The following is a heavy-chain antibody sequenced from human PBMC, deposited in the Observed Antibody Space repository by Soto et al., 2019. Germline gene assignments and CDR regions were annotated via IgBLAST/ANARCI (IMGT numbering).Heavy chain of an antibody. V-gene: IGHV3-72*01. CDR2: SRNRVNSHTT. CDR3: TRGLLGGAPSYTFHGMDV. J-gene: IGHJ6*01. CDR1: GFTFSDHY. D-gene: IGHD1-26*01. Sequence: EVQLVESGGGLVQPGGSLRLSCAASGFTFSDHYMDWVRQAPGKGLEWVARSRNRVNSHTTEYAASVKGRFTISTDESKSSLYLQKNSLKIEDTAVYYCTRGLLGGAPSYTFHGMDVWGQGTTVTVSS.